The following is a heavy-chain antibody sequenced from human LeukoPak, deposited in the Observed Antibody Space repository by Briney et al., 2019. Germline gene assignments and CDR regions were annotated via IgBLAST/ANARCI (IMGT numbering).Heavy chain of an antibody. V-gene: IGHV1-2*02. J-gene: IGHJ4*02. CDR3: AREMDSYGSGTYYPGTF. D-gene: IGHD3-10*01. Sequence: ASVKVSCKTSGYTFTDYYMHWVRQAPGQGLEWVGWFNPNSGGAHYAQKFRGRVTMTRDTSISTAYMELTGLRSDDTAVYYCAREMDSYGSGTYYPGTFWGQGTLVTVSS. CDR1: GYTFTDYY. CDR2: FNPNSGGA.